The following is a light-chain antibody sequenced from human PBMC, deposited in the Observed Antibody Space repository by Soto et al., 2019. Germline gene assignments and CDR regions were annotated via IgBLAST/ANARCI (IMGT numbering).Light chain of an antibody. J-gene: IGKJ2*01. Sequence: DIQMTQSPSSLSASVGDRVTITCRASQAIRSWLAWYQQKPGKAPKLLIFASSYLQSGVPSRFSGSGSGTDFSLTITSLQPEDFATYYCQQAHDFPHTFGQGTKLEFK. CDR2: ASS. CDR3: QQAHDFPHT. V-gene: IGKV1D-12*01. CDR1: QAIRSW.